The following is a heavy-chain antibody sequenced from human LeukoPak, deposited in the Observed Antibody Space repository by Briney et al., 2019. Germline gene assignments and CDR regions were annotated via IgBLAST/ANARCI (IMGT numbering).Heavy chain of an antibody. J-gene: IGHJ4*02. D-gene: IGHD6-6*01. CDR3: ARDKTIAARPEYYFDY. CDR2: TSSSGSTI. V-gene: IGHV3-11*01. CDR1: GFTFSDYY. Sequence: GGSLRLSCAASGFTFSDYYMSWIRQAPGKGLEWVSYTSSSGSTIYYADSVKGRFTISRDNAKNSLYLQMNSLRAEDTAAYYCARDKTIAARPEYYFDYWGQGTLVTVSS.